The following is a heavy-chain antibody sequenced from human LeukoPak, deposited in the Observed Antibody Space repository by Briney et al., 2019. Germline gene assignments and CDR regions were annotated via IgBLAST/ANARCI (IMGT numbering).Heavy chain of an antibody. CDR1: GFSFSSYY. Sequence: HPGGSLRLSCAASGFSFSSYYMSWVRQAPGKGLEWVALINPDGSERYYVDSVKGRFTISRDNARNLLYLQMDSLRDDDTAMYFCTRDLAAVPGPRMDVWGQGTTVTVSS. V-gene: IGHV3-7*03. D-gene: IGHD6-19*01. J-gene: IGHJ6*02. CDR2: INPDGSER. CDR3: TRDLAAVPGPRMDV.